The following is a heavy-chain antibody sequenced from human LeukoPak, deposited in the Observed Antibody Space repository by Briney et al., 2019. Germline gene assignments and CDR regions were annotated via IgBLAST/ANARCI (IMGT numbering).Heavy chain of an antibody. CDR1: GGSISSYY. V-gene: IGHV4-59*01. CDR3: ARSYYDILTGYYLFDY. D-gene: IGHD3-9*01. CDR2: IYYSGST. Sequence: SETLSLTCTVSGGSISSYYWSWIRQPPGKGLEWIGYIYYSGSTNYNPSLKSRVTISVDTSKNQFSLKLSSVTAADTAVYYCARSYYDILTGYYLFDYWGQGTLVAVSS. J-gene: IGHJ4*02.